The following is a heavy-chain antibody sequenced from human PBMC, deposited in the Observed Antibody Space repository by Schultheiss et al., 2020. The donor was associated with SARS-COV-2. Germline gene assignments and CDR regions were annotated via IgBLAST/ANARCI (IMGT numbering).Heavy chain of an antibody. CDR1: GFAFSSYG. J-gene: IGHJ4*02. CDR2: IWNDGSNK. V-gene: IGHV3-33*01. D-gene: IGHD2-2*01. CDR3: ARSIYDFVVVPAATDY. Sequence: GGSLRLSCAASGFAFSSYGMYWVRQAPGKGLEWVAVIWNDGSNKYYADSVKGRFTISRDNSKNTLYLQMNSLRAEDTAVYYCARSIYDFVVVPAATDYWGQGTLVTVSS.